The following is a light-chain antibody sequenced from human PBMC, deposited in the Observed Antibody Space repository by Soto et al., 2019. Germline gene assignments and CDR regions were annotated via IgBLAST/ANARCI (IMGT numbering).Light chain of an antibody. J-gene: IGKJ4*01. CDR2: GAS. CDR3: QQSYSTPLT. CDR1: QSISTY. Sequence: DIQMTQSPSSLSASVGDRITITCQASQSISTYLNWYQQKPGKAPNFLIYGASSLQSGVPPRFSGSGSGTYFTLTISSLQPEDFANYYCQQSYSTPLTFGGGTKVEIK. V-gene: IGKV1-39*01.